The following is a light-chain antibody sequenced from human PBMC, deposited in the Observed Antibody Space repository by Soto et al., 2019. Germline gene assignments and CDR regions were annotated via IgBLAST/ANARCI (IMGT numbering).Light chain of an antibody. CDR1: QTVSNN. CDR2: FAS. J-gene: IGKJ4*01. CDR3: QQYNQLPLT. V-gene: IGKV3-15*01. Sequence: EIVMTQSPATLSVSPGEKATLSCRASQTVSNNLAWYQQKPGQAPRLLIYFASTRATGIPARFSGSGSETEFTLTISRLQSEDFAVYYCQQYNQLPLTFGGGTKAETK.